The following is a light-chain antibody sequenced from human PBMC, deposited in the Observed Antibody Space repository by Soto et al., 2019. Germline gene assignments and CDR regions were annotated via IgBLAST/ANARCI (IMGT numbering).Light chain of an antibody. CDR3: QQYGGSPLFT. V-gene: IGKV3-20*01. CDR1: QSVTNNY. CDR2: GVS. J-gene: IGKJ3*01. Sequence: ESVLTQSPGTLSLSPGERATLSCRATQSVTNNYFAWYQQKPGQSPRLLIYGVSSRATDIPDRFSGSGSGTDFTLTISRLEPEDFVVYSCQQYGGSPLFTFGPGTKVDFK.